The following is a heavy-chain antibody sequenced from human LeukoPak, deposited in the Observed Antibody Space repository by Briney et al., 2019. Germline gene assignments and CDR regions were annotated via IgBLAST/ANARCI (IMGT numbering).Heavy chain of an antibody. Sequence: LETLSLTCTVSGRSMSSYYWSWIRQPPGKGLEWIRYIYYSGSTNYNPSLKSRATISLDTSKNQFSLKLSSVTAADTAVYYCARDGGYTSGWFDWGQGTLVTVSS. CDR1: GRSMSSYY. CDR2: IYYSGST. CDR3: ARDGGYTSGWFD. D-gene: IGHD6-19*01. V-gene: IGHV4-59*01. J-gene: IGHJ4*02.